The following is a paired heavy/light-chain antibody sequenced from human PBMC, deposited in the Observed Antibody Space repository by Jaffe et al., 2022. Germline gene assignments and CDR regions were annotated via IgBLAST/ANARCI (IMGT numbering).Light chain of an antibody. CDR3: QQRSNWPLLT. V-gene: IGKV3-11*01. Sequence: EIVLTQSPATLSLSPGERATLSCRASQSVSSYLAWYQQKPGQAPRLLIYDASNRATGIPARFSGSGSGTDFTLTISSLEPEDFAVYYCQQRSNWPLLTFGPGTKVDIK. J-gene: IGKJ3*01. CDR1: QSVSSY. CDR2: DAS.
Heavy chain of an antibody. J-gene: IGHJ6*03. V-gene: IGHV4-39*01. CDR1: GGSISSSSYY. CDR3: ALWFRELFSLYYYYYMDV. Sequence: QLQLQESGPGLVKPSETLSLTCTVSGGSISSSSYYWGWIRQPPGKGLEWIGSIYYSGSTYYNPSLKSRVTISVDTSKNQFSLKLSSVTAADTAVYYCALWFRELFSLYYYYYMDVWGKGTTVTVSS. CDR2: IYYSGST. D-gene: IGHD3-10*01.